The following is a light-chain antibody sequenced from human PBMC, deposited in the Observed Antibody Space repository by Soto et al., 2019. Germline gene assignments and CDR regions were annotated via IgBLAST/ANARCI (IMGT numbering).Light chain of an antibody. CDR2: DVT. V-gene: IGLV2-14*01. CDR3: SSYTSSSTPYV. J-gene: IGLJ1*01. Sequence: QSVLTQSASMSGSPGQSITISCTGTGSDVGAYNYVSWYQQHPGKAPKLMIYDVTNRPSGVSNRFSGSKSGNTASLTISGLQAEDEADYYCSSYTSSSTPYVFGTGTKLTVL. CDR1: GSDVGAYNY.